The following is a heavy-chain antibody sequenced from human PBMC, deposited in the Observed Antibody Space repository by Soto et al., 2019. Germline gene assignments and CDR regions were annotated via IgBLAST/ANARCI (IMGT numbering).Heavy chain of an antibody. J-gene: IGHJ4*02. V-gene: IGHV3-30-3*01. Sequence: QVQLVESGGGVVQPGRSPRLSCAASGFTFSNYIMHWVRQAPGKGLEWVAMILHDGNNKYYADSVKGRFTISRDNSKNTLYLQMNSLRTEDTAMYYCARDDEDGSYCDLGYWGQGTLVTVSS. CDR2: ILHDGNNK. CDR3: ARDDEDGSYCDLGY. CDR1: GFTFSNYI. D-gene: IGHD3-10*01.